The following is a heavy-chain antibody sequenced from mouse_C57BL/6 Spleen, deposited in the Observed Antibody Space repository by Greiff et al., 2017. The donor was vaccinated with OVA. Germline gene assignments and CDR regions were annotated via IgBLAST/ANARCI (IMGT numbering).Heavy chain of an antibody. CDR3: ATGGDYGNGEYDYAMDD. J-gene: IGHJ4*01. CDR2: IWRGGSS. CDR1: GFSFTSYG. V-gene: IGHV2-5*01. D-gene: IGHD2-1*01. Sequence: VQLQQSGPGLVQPSQSLSITCTASGFSFTSYGVHWVRQSPGKGLEWLGVIWRGGSSAYNAAFMSGLCTTKDKCKSQVFIKTNSLQADDTAIYYGATGGDYGNGEYDYAMDDWGQGTSVTVSS.